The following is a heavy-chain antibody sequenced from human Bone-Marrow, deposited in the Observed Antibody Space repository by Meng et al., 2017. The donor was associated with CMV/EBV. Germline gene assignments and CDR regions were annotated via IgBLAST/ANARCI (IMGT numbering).Heavy chain of an antibody. J-gene: IGHJ5*02. CDR1: GYTFTSYD. CDR2: MNPNSGNT. Sequence: ASVKVSCKASGYTFTSYDINWVRQATGQGLEWMGWMNPNSGNTGYAQKFQGRVTITTDESTSTAYMELSSLRSEDTAVYYCARGYQRGVAGLNWLDPWGRGTLVTVSS. D-gene: IGHD6-19*01. V-gene: IGHV1-8*03. CDR3: ARGYQRGVAGLNWLDP.